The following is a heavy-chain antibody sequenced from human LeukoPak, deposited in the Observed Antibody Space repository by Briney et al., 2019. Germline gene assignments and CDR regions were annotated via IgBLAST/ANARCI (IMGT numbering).Heavy chain of an antibody. CDR2: ISYDGSNK. J-gene: IGHJ3*02. V-gene: IGHV3-30*18. D-gene: IGHD3-10*01. Sequence: GGSLRLSCAASGFTFSSYGMHWVRQAPGKGLEWVAVISYDGSNKYYADSVKGRFTISRDNSKNTLYLQMNSLRAEDTAVYYCAKASGVPWADYAFDIWGQGTMVTVSS. CDR3: AKASGVPWADYAFDI. CDR1: GFTFSSYG.